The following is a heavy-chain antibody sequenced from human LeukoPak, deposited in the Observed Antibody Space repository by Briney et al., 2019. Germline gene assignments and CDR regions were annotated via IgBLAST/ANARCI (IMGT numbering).Heavy chain of an antibody. Sequence: SETLSLTCTVSGGSIGSYYWSWIRQPPGKGLEWIGYIYYSGSTNYNPSLKSRVTISVDTSKNQFSLKLSSVTAADTAVYYCARDSGRGGYFDYWGQETLVTVSS. V-gene: IGHV4-59*01. CDR2: IYYSGST. D-gene: IGHD3-10*01. CDR1: GGSIGSYY. CDR3: ARDSGRGGYFDY. J-gene: IGHJ4*02.